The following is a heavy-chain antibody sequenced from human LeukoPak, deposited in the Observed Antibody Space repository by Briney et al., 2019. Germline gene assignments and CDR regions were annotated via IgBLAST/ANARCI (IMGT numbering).Heavy chain of an antibody. CDR2: IKQDGSEK. CDR1: GFTLSSYW. V-gene: IGHV3-7*01. D-gene: IGHD6-6*01. Sequence: GGSLRLSCAASGFTLSSYWMSWVRQAPGKGLEWVANIKQDGSEKYYVDSVKGRFTISRDNAKNSLYLQMNSLRAEDTAVYYCASHSSSSRYNWFDPWGQGILVTVSS. J-gene: IGHJ5*02. CDR3: ASHSSSSRYNWFDP.